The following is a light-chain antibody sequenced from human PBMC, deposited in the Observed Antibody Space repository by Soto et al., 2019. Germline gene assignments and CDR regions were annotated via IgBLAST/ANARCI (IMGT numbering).Light chain of an antibody. J-gene: IGKJ5*01. Sequence: DIQMTQSPSSLSASVGDRVTIICQASQDITNYLNWYQQKPGKAPELLIYDASNLETGVPSRFSGSGSGTHFSFTISSLQPEDIATYYCQQYDNVPFTFGQGTRLEMK. CDR3: QQYDNVPFT. CDR1: QDITNY. CDR2: DAS. V-gene: IGKV1-33*01.